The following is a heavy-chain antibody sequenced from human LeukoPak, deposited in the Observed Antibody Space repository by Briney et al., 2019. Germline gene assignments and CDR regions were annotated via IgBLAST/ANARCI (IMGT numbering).Heavy chain of an antibody. CDR2: IYTNGRT. J-gene: IGHJ4*02. Sequence: SETLSLTCTVSGGSIDTGSYYWSWIRQPAGKGLEWIGHIYTNGRTNYNPSLKSRVTISVDTSKSQFSLNLSSVTAADTAVYYCARDRPRLGSGIPIIWGQGTLVTVSS. CDR1: GGSIDTGSYY. D-gene: IGHD2-15*01. CDR3: ARDRPRLGSGIPII. V-gene: IGHV4-61*09.